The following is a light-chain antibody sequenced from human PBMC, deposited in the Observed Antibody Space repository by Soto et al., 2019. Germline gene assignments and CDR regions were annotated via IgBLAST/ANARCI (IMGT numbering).Light chain of an antibody. CDR2: SNN. CDR3: AAWDDSLRGV. Sequence: QSVLTQPPSASGTPGQRVTISCSGSNSNIRGNAVNWYQQLPGTAPKLLIYSNNQRPSGVPDRFSGSKSGTSASLAISGLQSDDEADYYCAAWDDSLRGVFGGGTKLTVL. CDR1: NSNIRGNA. V-gene: IGLV1-44*01. J-gene: IGLJ3*02.